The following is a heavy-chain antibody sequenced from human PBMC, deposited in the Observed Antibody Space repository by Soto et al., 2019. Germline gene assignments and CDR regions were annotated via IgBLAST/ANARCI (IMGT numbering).Heavy chain of an antibody. J-gene: IGHJ4*02. V-gene: IGHV3-43*01. CDR1: GFTFDDYT. CDR3: AKDNGRLRWYSGIIDY. CDR2: ISWDGGST. D-gene: IGHD4-17*01. Sequence: GGSLRLSCAASGFTFDDYTMHWVRQAPGKGLEWVSLISWDGGSTYYADSVKGRFTISRDNSKNSLYLQMNSLRTEDTALYYCAKDNGRLRWYSGIIDYWGQGTLVTVSS.